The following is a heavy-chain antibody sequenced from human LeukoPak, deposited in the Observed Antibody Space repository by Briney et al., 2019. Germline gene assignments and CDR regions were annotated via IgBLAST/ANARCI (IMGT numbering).Heavy chain of an antibody. J-gene: IGHJ4*02. Sequence: ASVKVSCKASGYTFTGYYMHWVRQAPGQGLEWMGWINPNSGGTNYAQKFQGRVTMTRDTSISTAYMELSRLRSDDTAVYYCARVKVGATICYFDYWGQGTLVTVSS. CDR3: ARVKVGATICYFDY. V-gene: IGHV1-2*02. CDR2: INPNSGGT. D-gene: IGHD1-26*01. CDR1: GYTFTGYY.